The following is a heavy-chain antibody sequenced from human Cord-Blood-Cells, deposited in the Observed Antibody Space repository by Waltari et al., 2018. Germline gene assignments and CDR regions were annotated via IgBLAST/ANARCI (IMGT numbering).Heavy chain of an antibody. V-gene: IGHV3-33*01. J-gene: IGHJ4*02. CDR1: GFTFSIYG. CDR3: ARDQDGYSDY. CDR2: IWYDGSNK. D-gene: IGHD1-1*01. Sequence: QVQLVESGGGVVQPGRSLRLSCAASGFTFSIYGMHWVRQAPGKGLEWVAVIWYDGSNKYYADSVKGRFTISRDNSKNTLYLQMNSLRAEDTAVYYCARDQDGYSDYWGQGTLVTVSS.